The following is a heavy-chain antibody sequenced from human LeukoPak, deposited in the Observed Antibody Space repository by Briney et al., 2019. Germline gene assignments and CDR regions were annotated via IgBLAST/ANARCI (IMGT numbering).Heavy chain of an antibody. CDR1: GFTFSKYG. D-gene: IGHD3-10*01. J-gene: IGHJ4*02. CDR3: AKGDYYAFDY. Sequence: GGSLRLSCAASGFTFSKYGMNWVRQAPGKGLEWVSIITSGVGITYYAASVKGRFTISRDNSKNTLYLQMNSPRAEDTAVYYCAKGDYYAFDYWGQGTPVTASS. CDR2: ITSGVGIT. V-gene: IGHV3-23*01.